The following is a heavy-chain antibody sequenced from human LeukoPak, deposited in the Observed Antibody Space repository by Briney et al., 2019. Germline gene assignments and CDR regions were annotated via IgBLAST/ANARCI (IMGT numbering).Heavy chain of an antibody. CDR1: GGSFSGYY. D-gene: IGHD6-13*01. Sequence: SETLSLTCAVYGGSFSGYYWSWIRQPPGKGLEWIGEINHSGSTNYNPSLKSRVTISVDTSKNQFSLKLSSVTAADTAVYYCASTISGYSSSWYYYCYCMDDWGKGTTVTVSS. V-gene: IGHV4-34*01. J-gene: IGHJ6*03. CDR3: ASTISGYSSSWYYYCYCMDD. CDR2: INHSGST.